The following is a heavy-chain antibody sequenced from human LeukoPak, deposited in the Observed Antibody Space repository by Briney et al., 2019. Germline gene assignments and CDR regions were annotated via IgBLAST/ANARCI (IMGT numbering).Heavy chain of an antibody. CDR1: GFTFSSYW. J-gene: IGHJ4*02. CDR2: IKQDGSEK. V-gene: IGHV3-7*01. D-gene: IGHD1-7*01. Sequence: PGGSLRLSCAASGFTFSSYWMSWVRQAPGKGLEWVANIKQDGSEKYYVDSVKGRFTISRDNAKNSLYLQMNSLRAEDTAVYYCASMEYNWNYGPTQTFDYWGQGTLVTVSS. CDR3: ASMEYNWNYGPTQTFDY.